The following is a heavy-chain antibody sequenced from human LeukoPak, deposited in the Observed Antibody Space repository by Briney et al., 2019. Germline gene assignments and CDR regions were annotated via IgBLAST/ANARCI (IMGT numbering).Heavy chain of an antibody. CDR2: IIPIFGTA. V-gene: IGHV1-69*13. J-gene: IGHJ4*02. CDR1: GGTFSSYA. Sequence: SVKVSCKASGGTFSSYAISWVRQAPGQGLEWMGGIIPIFGTANYAQKFQGRVTITADESTSTAYMELSSLRSEDTAVYYRARDPYPGSGEDYWGQGTLVTVSS. CDR3: ARDPYPGSGEDY. D-gene: IGHD3-10*01.